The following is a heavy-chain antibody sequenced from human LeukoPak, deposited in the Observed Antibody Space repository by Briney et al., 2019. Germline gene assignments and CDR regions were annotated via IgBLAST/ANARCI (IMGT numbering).Heavy chain of an antibody. Sequence: GASVKVSCKTSGYTFTSYAIIWVRQAPGQGLEWMAYVSALNGKTRYAQKIQGRVTVTTDTSTRTAYMELRSLRSDDTAVYFCARELWCSGGNCYLNAFDIWGQGTLVTVSS. J-gene: IGHJ3*02. CDR3: ARELWCSGGNCYLNAFDI. V-gene: IGHV1-18*01. CDR1: GYTFTSYA. CDR2: VSALNGKT. D-gene: IGHD2-15*01.